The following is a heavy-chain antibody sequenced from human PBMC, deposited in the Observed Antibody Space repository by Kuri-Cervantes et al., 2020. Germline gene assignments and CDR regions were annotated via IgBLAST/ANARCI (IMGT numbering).Heavy chain of an antibody. V-gene: IGHV4-61*01. J-gene: IGHJ5*02. CDR1: GGSVSSGSYY. CDR3: ARALIVVVPAAMGFDP. Sequence: GSLRLSCTVSGGSVSSGSYYWSWIRQPPGKGLEWIGYIYYSGSTNYNPSLKSRVTISVDTSKNQFSLKLSSVTAADTAVYYCARALIVVVPAAMGFDPWGQGTLVTVSS. CDR2: IYYSGST. D-gene: IGHD2-2*01.